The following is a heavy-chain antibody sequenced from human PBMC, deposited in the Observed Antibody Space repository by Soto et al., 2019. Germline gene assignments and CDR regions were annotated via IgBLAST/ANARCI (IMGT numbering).Heavy chain of an antibody. J-gene: IGHJ5*02. D-gene: IGHD3-22*01. CDR1: GGSMNNNY. Sequence: PSETLSLTCTVSGGSMNNNYWSWIRQPPGKGLEWIAWIHSGGHSSSNPSLRSRVTMSVDTSKNQFSLKVTSVTAADTAVYYCVIHRDYDPHGANLFDPWGHGRLVIGTS. V-gene: IGHV4-59*08. CDR3: VIHRDYDPHGANLFDP. CDR2: IHSGGHS.